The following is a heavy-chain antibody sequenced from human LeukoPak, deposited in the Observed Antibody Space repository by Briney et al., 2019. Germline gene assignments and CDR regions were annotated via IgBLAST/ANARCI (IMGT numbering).Heavy chain of an antibody. D-gene: IGHD2-2*01. CDR3: ARRGYCSSTSCYIFDY. J-gene: IGHJ4*02. CDR1: GGSISSYY. V-gene: IGHV4-59*08. Sequence: PSETLSLTCTVSGGSISSYYWSWIRQPPGKGLEWIGYIYYSGSTNYNPSLKNRVTISVDTSKNQFSLKLSSVTAADTAVYYCARRGYCSSTSCYIFDYWGQGTLVTVSS. CDR2: IYYSGST.